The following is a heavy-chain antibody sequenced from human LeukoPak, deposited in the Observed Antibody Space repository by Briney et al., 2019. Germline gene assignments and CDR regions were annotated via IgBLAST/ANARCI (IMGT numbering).Heavy chain of an antibody. V-gene: IGHV4-30-4*01. CDR1: GGTSNSGDYY. CDR2: IYYSGST. Sequence: SQTLSFTCTVSGGTSNSGDYYWNWLRQPPGKVLEWIGYIYYSGSTYYNPSLKRRVTISVDTSKNQFSLKLSSVTAADTAVYYCARVGLLWFGEPLDGMDVWGKGTTVTVSS. D-gene: IGHD3-10*01. CDR3: ARVGLLWFGEPLDGMDV. J-gene: IGHJ6*04.